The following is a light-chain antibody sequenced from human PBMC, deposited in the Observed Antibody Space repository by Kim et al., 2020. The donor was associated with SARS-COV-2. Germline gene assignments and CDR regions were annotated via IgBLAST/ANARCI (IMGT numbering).Light chain of an antibody. J-gene: IGKJ1*01. Sequence: EIVLTQSPATLSLSPGERATLSCRASQGLNNHLAWYQQKPGQAPRLLISDASNRATGIPARFSGSGSGTDFTLTISSLEPEDFAFYYCHRRSGWPGTFGQGTKVDIK. CDR2: DAS. V-gene: IGKV3-11*01. CDR3: HRRSGWPGT. CDR1: QGLNNH.